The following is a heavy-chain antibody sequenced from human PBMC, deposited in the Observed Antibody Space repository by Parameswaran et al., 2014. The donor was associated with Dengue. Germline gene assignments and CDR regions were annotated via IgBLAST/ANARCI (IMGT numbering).Heavy chain of an antibody. D-gene: IGHD2-21*02. CDR2: IYYSGST. Sequence: PGKGLEWIGSIYYSGSTYYNPSLKSRVTISVDTSKNQFSLKLSSVTAADTAVYYCASPSGPLAYCGGDCYPTGYYGMDVWGQGTTVTVSS. V-gene: IGHV4-39*01. CDR3: ASPSGPLAYCGGDCYPTGYYGMDV. J-gene: IGHJ6*02.